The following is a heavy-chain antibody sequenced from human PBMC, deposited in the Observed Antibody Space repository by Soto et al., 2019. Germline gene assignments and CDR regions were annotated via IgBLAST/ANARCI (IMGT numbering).Heavy chain of an antibody. V-gene: IGHV1-69*08. CDR1: GGTFSRYT. CDR2: IVPLVDIT. Sequence: QVQLVQSGAEVKRLGSSVKVSCEASGGTFSRYTISWVRQAPGQGLEWMGRIVPLVDITNYAQKFQGRVTITADKSASTVYMELRGLRSEDTAIYYCARDLDSGYDWIVGYWGQGTLVTVSS. J-gene: IGHJ4*02. CDR3: ARDLDSGYDWIVGY. D-gene: IGHD5-12*01.